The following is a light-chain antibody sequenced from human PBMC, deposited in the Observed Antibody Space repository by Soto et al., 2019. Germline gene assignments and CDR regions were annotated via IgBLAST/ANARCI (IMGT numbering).Light chain of an antibody. CDR2: AAS. V-gene: IGKV1-9*01. J-gene: IGKJ5*01. CDR1: QVISTS. Sequence: ENQVTQATTIHSAAIGNIVNNTCQASQVISTSLAWYQVKPGKAPKLLIYAASTLESGVPSRFSATVSGTEFSLTITSLQAEDVATYYCQQLFDSPITLGQGTRLEIK. CDR3: QQLFDSPIT.